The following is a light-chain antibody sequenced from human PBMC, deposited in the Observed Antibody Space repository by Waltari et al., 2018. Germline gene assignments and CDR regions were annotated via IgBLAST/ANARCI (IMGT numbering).Light chain of an antibody. CDR1: SSAIGSYNV. V-gene: IGLV2-23*02. Sequence: QSALTQPASVSGSRGQSITISCTGSSSAIGSYNVVSWYQHHPGKAPKPLIYGVNNRPAGVSNRFSGSKSGNTASLTISGLQAEDEADYYCSSYAGSVVFGGGTKLTVL. J-gene: IGLJ3*02. CDR2: GVN. CDR3: SSYAGSVV.